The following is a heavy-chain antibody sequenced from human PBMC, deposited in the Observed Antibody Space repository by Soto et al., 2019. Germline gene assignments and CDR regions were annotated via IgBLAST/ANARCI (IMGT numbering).Heavy chain of an antibody. J-gene: IGHJ4*02. D-gene: IGHD6-13*01. CDR1: GGYISSGGYS. Sequence: TLSLTCAVSGGYISSGGYSCSWIRQPPGKGLEWIGYIYHSVSTYYNPSLKSRVTISVERAKNEFSVKLSSVTAADTAVYYCDRVAGLAAAEASATLDYLGQGTLVTVSS. CDR2: IYHSVST. V-gene: IGHV4-30-2*01. CDR3: DRVAGLAAAEASATLDY.